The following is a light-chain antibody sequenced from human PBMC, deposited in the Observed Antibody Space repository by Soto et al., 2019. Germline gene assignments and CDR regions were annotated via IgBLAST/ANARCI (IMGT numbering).Light chain of an antibody. CDR1: QSISSW. CDR3: QQYSSSST. CDR2: RAS. Sequence: DIQMTQSPSTLSASIGGRVTITCRASQSISSWLAWYQQKPGKAPKLLIYRASSLQSGVPSRFSGRGSGTEFILTISNLQADDFATYYCQQYSSSSTFGQGTKVEIK. J-gene: IGKJ1*01. V-gene: IGKV1-5*03.